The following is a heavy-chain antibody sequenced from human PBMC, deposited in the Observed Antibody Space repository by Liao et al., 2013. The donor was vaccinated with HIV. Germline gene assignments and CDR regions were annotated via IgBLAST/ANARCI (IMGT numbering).Heavy chain of an antibody. Sequence: QVQLQESGPGLVKPSQTLSLTCTVSGGSISSGDYYWSWIRQPPGKGLEWIGYIYYSGSTYYNPSLKSRVTISVDTSKNQFSLRLSSVTAADTAVYYCARAIPYDYVWGVIVHPPFDYWARNPGHRLL. CDR1: GGSISSGDYY. D-gene: IGHD3-16*02. CDR2: IYYSGST. V-gene: IGHV4-30-4*08. CDR3: ARAIPYDYVWGVIVHPPFDY. J-gene: IGHJ4*01.